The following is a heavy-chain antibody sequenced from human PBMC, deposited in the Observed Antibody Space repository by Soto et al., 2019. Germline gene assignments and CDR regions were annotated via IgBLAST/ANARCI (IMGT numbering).Heavy chain of an antibody. CDR1: GFTFSSYG. D-gene: IGHD4-17*01. CDR3: ARDLSGDYLFDY. Sequence: SGGSLRLSCAASGFTFSSYGMHWVRQAPGKGLEWVAVIWYDGSNKYYADSVKGRFTISRDNSKNTLYLQMNSLRAEDTAVYYCARDLSGDYLFDYWGQGTLVTVSS. V-gene: IGHV3-33*01. CDR2: IWYDGSNK. J-gene: IGHJ4*02.